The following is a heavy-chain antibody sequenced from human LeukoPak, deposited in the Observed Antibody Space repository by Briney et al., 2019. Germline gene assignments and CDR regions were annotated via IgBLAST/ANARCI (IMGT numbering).Heavy chain of an antibody. Sequence: PSETLSLTCTVSGGSISSYYWSWIRQPPGKGLEWIGYIYYSGSTNYNPPLKSRVTISVDTSKNQFSLKLSSVTAADTAVYYCAREGYYGSGSYYISYFDYWGQGTLVTVSS. CDR3: AREGYYGSGSYYISYFDY. V-gene: IGHV4-59*01. CDR1: GGSISSYY. J-gene: IGHJ4*02. CDR2: IYYSGST. D-gene: IGHD3-10*01.